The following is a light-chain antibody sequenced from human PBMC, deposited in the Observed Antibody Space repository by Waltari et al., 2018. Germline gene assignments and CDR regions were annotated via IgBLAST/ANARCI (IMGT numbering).Light chain of an antibody. CDR3: QQYNTYSGT. V-gene: IGKV1-5*03. Sequence: DIQMTKSPSTLSASVGDRVTITCRASQSISEYLAWYQQKPGKAPKLLIYKASSLESGVSSRFSGSGSGTEFTLTISSLQPDDFATYYCQQYNTYSGTFGRGTTVDVK. CDR2: KAS. CDR1: QSISEY. J-gene: IGKJ1*01.